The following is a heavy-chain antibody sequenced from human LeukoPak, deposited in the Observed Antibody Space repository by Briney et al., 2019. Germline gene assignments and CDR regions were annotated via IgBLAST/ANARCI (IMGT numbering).Heavy chain of an antibody. J-gene: IGHJ4*02. D-gene: IGHD6-19*01. V-gene: IGHV4-59*12. Sequence: SETLSLTCTVSGGSISSYYWSWIRQPPGKGLEWIGYIYYSGSTNYNPSLKSRVTISVDTSKNQFSLKLSSVTAADTAVYYCARDHPRSGWYWNEEYYFDYWGQGTLVTVSS. CDR2: IYYSGST. CDR1: GGSISSYY. CDR3: ARDHPRSGWYWNEEYYFDY.